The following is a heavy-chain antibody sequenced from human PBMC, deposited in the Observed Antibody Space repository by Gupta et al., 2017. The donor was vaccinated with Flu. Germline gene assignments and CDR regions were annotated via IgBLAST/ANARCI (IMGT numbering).Heavy chain of an antibody. D-gene: IGHD2-8*01. CDR2: INPNTGGT. Sequence: LHWVRQAPGQGLEWMGWINPNTGGTNYAQKFQGRVTMTRATSISTTYMELSSLKSDDTAVYYCASDSSGVNYAYWGQGTLVTVAS. J-gene: IGHJ4*02. V-gene: IGHV1-2*02. CDR3: ASDSSGVNYAY.